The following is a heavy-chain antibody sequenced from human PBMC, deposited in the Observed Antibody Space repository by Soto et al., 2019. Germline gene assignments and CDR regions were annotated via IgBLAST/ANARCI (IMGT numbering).Heavy chain of an antibody. Sequence: QVQLQESGPGLVKPSGTLSLTCAVSGGSISSSNWWSWVRQPPGKGLEWIGEIYHSGSTNYNQSLKSRVTISVDKSKNQFSLKLSSVTAADTAVYYCAREKHTKGTGYAFDIWGQGTMVTVSS. D-gene: IGHD1-1*01. V-gene: IGHV4-4*02. J-gene: IGHJ3*02. CDR3: AREKHTKGTGYAFDI. CDR2: IYHSGST. CDR1: GGSISSSNW.